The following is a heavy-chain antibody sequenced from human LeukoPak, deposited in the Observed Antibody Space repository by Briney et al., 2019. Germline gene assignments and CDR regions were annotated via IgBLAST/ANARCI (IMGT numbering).Heavy chain of an antibody. CDR3: VKDSFDLAVAGFDY. V-gene: IGHV3-64D*06. CDR2: ISSNGGST. J-gene: IGHJ4*02. D-gene: IGHD6-19*01. CDR1: GFTFSSYA. Sequence: GGSLKLSCSASGFTFSSYAMHWVRQAPGKGLEYVSAISSNGGSTYYADSVKGRFTISRDNSKNTLYLQMSSLRAEGTAVYYCVKDSFDLAVAGFDYWGQGTLVTVSS.